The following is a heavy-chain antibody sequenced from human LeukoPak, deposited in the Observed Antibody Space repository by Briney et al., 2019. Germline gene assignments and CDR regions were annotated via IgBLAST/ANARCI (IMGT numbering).Heavy chain of an antibody. CDR3: VREASGVSSSAFDV. D-gene: IGHD1-26*01. V-gene: IGHV3-48*04. Sequence: GGSLRLSCAASGFTFSSYSMSWVRQAPGKGLEWVSCISTSGSTMYYADPVKGRFTISRDNAKNTLYMQMNSLRVDDTAVYYCVREASGVSSSAFDVWGQGTMVTVSS. CDR1: GFTFSSYS. CDR2: ISTSGSTM. J-gene: IGHJ3*01.